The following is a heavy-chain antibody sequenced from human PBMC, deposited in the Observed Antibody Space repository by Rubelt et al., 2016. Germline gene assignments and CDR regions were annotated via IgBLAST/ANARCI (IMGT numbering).Heavy chain of an antibody. V-gene: IGHV1-46*01. Sequence: QVQLVQSGAEVKKPGASVKVSCKASGYTLTSYYMHWVRQAPGQGLEWMGIINPSGGSTSYAQKFQGRVTMTRETSPGTVYMGLRSMRSEDTAVYYCAAPYDFWSGYETGARDYYYYGMDVWGQGTTVTVSS. CDR2: INPSGGST. CDR1: GYTLTSYY. CDR3: AAPYDFWSGYETGARDYYYYGMDV. D-gene: IGHD3-3*01. J-gene: IGHJ6*02.